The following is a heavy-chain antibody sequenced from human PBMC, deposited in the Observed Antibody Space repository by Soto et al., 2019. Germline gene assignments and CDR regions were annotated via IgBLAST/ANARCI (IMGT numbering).Heavy chain of an antibody. CDR2: IYYSGST. CDR1: GFSIPSSSYY. CDR3: ARLVYDSSGYRPG. Sequence: SETLSLTCTFPGFSIPSSSYYWAWTRQPPGKGLEWIGSIYYSGSTYYNPSLKSRVTISVDTSKNQFSLKLSSVTAADTAVYYCARLVYDSSGYRPGWGQGTLVTVS. V-gene: IGHV4-39*01. J-gene: IGHJ4*02. D-gene: IGHD3-22*01.